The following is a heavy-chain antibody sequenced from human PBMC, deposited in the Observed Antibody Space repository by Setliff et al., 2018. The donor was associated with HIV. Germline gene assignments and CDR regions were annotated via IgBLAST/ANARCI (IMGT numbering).Heavy chain of an antibody. CDR1: GGTFGRFG. CDR2: IIPTFTRA. CDR3: AREVGGYDQGGYGMDV. V-gene: IGHV1-69*05. J-gene: IGHJ6*02. D-gene: IGHD5-12*01. Sequence: SVKVSCKASGGTFGRFGISWVRQAPGQGLEWMGGIIPTFTRANYAQKFQARVIITTDKSTSTAFMELTSLTSEDTAVYYCAREVGGYDQGGYGMDVWGQGTTVTVSS.